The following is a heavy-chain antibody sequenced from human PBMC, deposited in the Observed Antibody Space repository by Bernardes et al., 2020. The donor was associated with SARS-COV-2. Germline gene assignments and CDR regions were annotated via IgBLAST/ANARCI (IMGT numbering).Heavy chain of an antibody. Sequence: GGSLRLSCAASGFIFSNYAMNWVRQAPGKGLEWVAFISSSSAITFYADSVKGRFTVSRDNAKNSLYLQVDSLRVEDTAIYYCARDWATPVLFVAPWGQGTLVTVSS. CDR2: ISSSSAIT. V-gene: IGHV3-21*01. CDR3: ARDWATPVLFVAP. D-gene: IGHD5-12*01. CDR1: GFIFSNYA. J-gene: IGHJ5*02.